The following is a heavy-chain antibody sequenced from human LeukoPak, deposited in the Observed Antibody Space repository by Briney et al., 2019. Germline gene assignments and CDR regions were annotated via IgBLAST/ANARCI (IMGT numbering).Heavy chain of an antibody. CDR3: ARLAQGSGYYRY. CDR2: ISSSSSYT. D-gene: IGHD3-22*01. CDR1: GFTFSNYW. V-gene: IGHV3-11*03. Sequence: PGGSLRLSCAVSGFTFSNYWMQWVRQVPGKGLEWVSYISSSSSYTNYADSVKGRFTISRDNAKNSLYLQMNSLRAEDTAVYYCARLAQGSGYYRYWGQGTLVTVSS. J-gene: IGHJ4*02.